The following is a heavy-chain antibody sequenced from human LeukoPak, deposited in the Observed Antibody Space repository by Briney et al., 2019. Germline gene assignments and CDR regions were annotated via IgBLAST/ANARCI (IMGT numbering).Heavy chain of an antibody. D-gene: IGHD6-19*01. CDR1: GFDFSNNG. CDR2: IRYDAANQ. CDR3: AKDIAVSDSYFDY. V-gene: IGHV3-30*02. J-gene: IGHJ4*02. Sequence: GGSLRLSCGASGFDFSNNGMHWVRHAPGKGLEWVAFIRYDAANQYYADSVKGRFTISRDNSKNTLYLEMDSLRSEDTAIYHCAKDIAVSDSYFDYWGQGTLVTVTS.